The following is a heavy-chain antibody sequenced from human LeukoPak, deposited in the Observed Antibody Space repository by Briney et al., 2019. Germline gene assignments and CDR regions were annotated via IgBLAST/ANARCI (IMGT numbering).Heavy chain of an antibody. CDR2: IYDSGTT. J-gene: IGHJ4*02. CDR3: AKRALDFWSGYEDY. D-gene: IGHD3-3*01. V-gene: IGHV3-53*01. CDR1: GFTVSSNY. Sequence: GGSLRLSCATSGFTVSSNYMSWVRQAPGKGLEWVSVIYDSGTTYYADSVKGRFTISRDNSKNTLYLQMNSLRAEDTAVYYCAKRALDFWSGYEDYWGQGTLVTVSS.